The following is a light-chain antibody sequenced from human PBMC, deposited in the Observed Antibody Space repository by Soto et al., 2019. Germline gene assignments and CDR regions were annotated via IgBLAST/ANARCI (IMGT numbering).Light chain of an antibody. V-gene: IGLV1-51*02. CDR1: SSNIGNNY. Sequence: QSVLTQPPSVSAAPGQTVTISCSGSSSNIGNNYVSWYQQLPGTAPKLLIYENNKRPSGIPDRFSGSKSGTSATLGITGLQTGDEADYYCGTWDSSLSAGKFGGGTKLTLL. CDR2: ENN. J-gene: IGLJ3*02. CDR3: GTWDSSLSAGK.